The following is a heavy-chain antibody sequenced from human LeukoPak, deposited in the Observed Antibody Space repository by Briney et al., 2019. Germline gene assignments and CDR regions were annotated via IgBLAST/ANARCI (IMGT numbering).Heavy chain of an antibody. CDR3: ARGFDIVVVPAASHALDI. CDR2: IYYSGST. D-gene: IGHD2-2*01. V-gene: IGHV4-59*02. Sequence: SATLSLTCTVSGGSVSSYYWTWIRQPPGKGLEWIGYIYYSGSTNYNPSLKSRVTISVDTSKNQFSLKLSSVTAADTAVYYCARGFDIVVVPAASHALDIWGQGTMVTVSS. CDR1: GGSVSSYY. J-gene: IGHJ3*02.